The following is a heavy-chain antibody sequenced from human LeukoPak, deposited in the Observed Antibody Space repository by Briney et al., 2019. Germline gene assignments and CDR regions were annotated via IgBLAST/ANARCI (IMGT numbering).Heavy chain of an antibody. CDR3: ARPKNRENYWRAFDI. CDR1: GFTFSDYW. D-gene: IGHD1-7*01. J-gene: IGHJ3*02. CDR2: IKQDGNEK. V-gene: IGHV3-7*03. Sequence: GGSLRLSCVASGFTFSDYWMTWVRQAPGTGLEWVANIKQDGNEKYYVDSVKGRFTISRDNAKDSLHLQMDNLRAEDTAVYYCARPKNRENYWRAFDIWGQGTMVTVSS.